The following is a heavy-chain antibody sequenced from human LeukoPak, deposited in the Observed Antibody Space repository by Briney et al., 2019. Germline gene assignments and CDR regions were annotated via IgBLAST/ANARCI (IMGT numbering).Heavy chain of an antibody. V-gene: IGHV4-59*01. CDR1: GGSISSYY. CDR3: ARDMVYHDAFDI. Sequence: SETLSLTCTVSGGSISSYYWSWIRQPPGKGLEWIGYIYYSGSTNYNPSLKSRVTISVDTSQNQFSLKLSSVTAADTAVYYCARDMVYHDAFDIWGQGTMVTVSS. CDR2: IYYSGST. J-gene: IGHJ3*02. D-gene: IGHD2-8*01.